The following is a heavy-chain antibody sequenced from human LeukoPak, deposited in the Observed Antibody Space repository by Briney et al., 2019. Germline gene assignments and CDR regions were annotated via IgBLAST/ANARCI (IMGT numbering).Heavy chain of an antibody. J-gene: IGHJ4*02. CDR1: GLPFSTSG. Sequence: GRSLRLSCAGSGLPFSTSGMHWVRQAPGKGLEWVADIWYDGSYKYYADSVQGRFIISRDNSINMVYLEMNSLRAEDTAVYYCARDKGTRSLDHWGQGTLVTVSS. D-gene: IGHD1-14*01. CDR2: IWYDGSYK. V-gene: IGHV3-33*01. CDR3: ARDKGTRSLDH.